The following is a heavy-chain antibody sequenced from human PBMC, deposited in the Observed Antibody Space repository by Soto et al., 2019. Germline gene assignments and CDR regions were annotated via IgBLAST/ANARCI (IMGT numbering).Heavy chain of an antibody. J-gene: IGHJ5*02. D-gene: IGHD3-22*01. V-gene: IGHV3-23*01. Sequence: GGSLRLSCAASGFTFSSYAMSWFRQAPGKGLKWVSAISGSGGSTYYADSVKGRFTISRDNANNTLYLQMNSLRAEDTAVYYCAKDRRLITMIVVTPPPLVHPTWFDPWGQGTLVTVSS. CDR1: GFTFSSYA. CDR3: AKDRRLITMIVVTPPPLVHPTWFDP. CDR2: ISGSGGST.